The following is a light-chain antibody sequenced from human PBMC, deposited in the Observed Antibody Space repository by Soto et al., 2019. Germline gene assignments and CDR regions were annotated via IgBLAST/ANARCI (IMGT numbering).Light chain of an antibody. CDR1: SSNIESNY. CDR3: AAWDDSLSAVV. V-gene: IGLV1-47*01. Sequence: QSVLTQPPSASGTPGQRVTISCSGSSSNIESNYVYWYQQLPGSAPKLLIYRNDQRPSGVPDRFSGSKSGTSASLAISGLRSEDEADYYCAAWDDSLSAVVFGGGTKLTVL. J-gene: IGLJ2*01. CDR2: RND.